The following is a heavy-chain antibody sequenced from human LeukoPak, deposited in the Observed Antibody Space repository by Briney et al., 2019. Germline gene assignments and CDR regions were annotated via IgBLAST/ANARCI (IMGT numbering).Heavy chain of an antibody. CDR3: ARGPSTANWFDP. J-gene: IGHJ5*02. D-gene: IGHD2-2*01. V-gene: IGHV4-59*01. CDR2: IYYSGST. Sequence: SETLSLTCTVSGGSISSYYWSWMRQPPGKGLEWIGYIYYSGSTNYNPSLKSRVTISVDTSKNQFSLKLSSVTAADTAVYYCARGPSTANWFDPWGQGTLVTVSS. CDR1: GGSISSYY.